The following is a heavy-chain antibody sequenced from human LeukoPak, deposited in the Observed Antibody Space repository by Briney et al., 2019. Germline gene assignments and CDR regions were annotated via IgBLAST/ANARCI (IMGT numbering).Heavy chain of an antibody. D-gene: IGHD6-13*01. J-gene: IGHJ5*02. CDR3: ARIYSSSWFLNWFDP. Sequence: TSETLSLTCTVSGGSISSSSYYRGWIRQPPGKGLEWIGSIYYSGSTYYNPSLKSRVTISVDTSKNQFSLKLNSVTAADTAVYYCARIYSSSWFLNWFDPWGQGTLVTVSS. CDR2: IYYSGST. CDR1: GGSISSSSYY. V-gene: IGHV4-39*07.